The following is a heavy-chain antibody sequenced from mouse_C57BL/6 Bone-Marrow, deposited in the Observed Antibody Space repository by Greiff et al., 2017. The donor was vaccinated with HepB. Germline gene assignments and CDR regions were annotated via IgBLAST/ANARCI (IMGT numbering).Heavy chain of an antibody. Sequence: VNLVESGAELARPGASVKMSCKASGYTFTSYTMHWVKQRPGQGLEWIGYINPSSGYTKYNQKFKDKATLTADKSSSTAYMQLGSLTSEDSAVYYCARGTKRGYWGKGTTLTVSS. CDR3: ARGTKRGY. CDR2: INPSSGYT. D-gene: IGHD1-3*01. V-gene: IGHV1-4*01. CDR1: GYTFTSYT. J-gene: IGHJ2*01.